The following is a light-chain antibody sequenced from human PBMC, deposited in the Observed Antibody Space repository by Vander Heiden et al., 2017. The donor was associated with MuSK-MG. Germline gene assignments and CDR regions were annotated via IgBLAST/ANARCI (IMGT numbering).Light chain of an antibody. V-gene: IGKV3-20*01. CDR1: QSDSSSY. Sequence: EIVLTQSPGTLSLSPGERATLSCRASQSDSSSYLAWYQQKPGQAPRLFIYDASTRATGIPDRFSGSGSGTDFTLTISRLEPEDLAVYYCRQDGRSPWTFGQGTKVEIK. J-gene: IGKJ1*01. CDR3: RQDGRSPWT. CDR2: DAS.